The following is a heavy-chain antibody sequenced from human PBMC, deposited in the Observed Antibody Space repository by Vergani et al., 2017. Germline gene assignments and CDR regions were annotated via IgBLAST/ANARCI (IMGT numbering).Heavy chain of an antibody. J-gene: IGHJ4*02. CDR3: ARDELYCSSTSCQDVFDY. CDR2: ISWNSGSI. Sequence: EVQLVESGGGLVQPGRSLRLSCAASGFTFDDYAMHWVRQAPGKGLEWVSGISWNSGSIGYADSVKGRFTISRDNAKNSLYLQMNSLRAEDTALYYCARDELYCSSTSCQDVFDYWGQGTLVTVSS. V-gene: IGHV3-9*01. CDR1: GFTFDDYA. D-gene: IGHD2-2*01.